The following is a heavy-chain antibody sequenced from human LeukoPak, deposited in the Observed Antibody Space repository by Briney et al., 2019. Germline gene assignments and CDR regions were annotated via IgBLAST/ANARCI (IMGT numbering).Heavy chain of an antibody. CDR1: GGTFSSYA. J-gene: IGHJ6*02. CDR2: IIPILGIA. D-gene: IGHD1-1*01. Sequence: GASVKVSCKASGGTFSSYAISWVRQAPGQGLEWMGRIIPILGIANYAQKFQGRVTITADKSTSTAYMELSSLRSEDTAVYYCAAWNVDYYYGMDVWGQGTTVTVSS. CDR3: AAWNVDYYYGMDV. V-gene: IGHV1-69*04.